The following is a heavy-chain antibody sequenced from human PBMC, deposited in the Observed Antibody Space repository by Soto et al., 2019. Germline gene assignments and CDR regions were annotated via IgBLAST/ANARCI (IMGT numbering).Heavy chain of an antibody. CDR2: IIPILGIA. J-gene: IGHJ6*02. CDR1: GGTFSSYT. D-gene: IGHD2-2*01. CDR3: ATQLGRYYYGMDV. Sequence: QVQLVQSWAEVKKPGSSVKVSCKASGGTFSSYTISWVRQAPGQGLEWMGRIIPILGIANYAQKFQGRVTITADKSTSTAYMELSSLRSEDTAVYYCATQLGRYYYGMDVWGQGTTVTVSS. V-gene: IGHV1-69*02.